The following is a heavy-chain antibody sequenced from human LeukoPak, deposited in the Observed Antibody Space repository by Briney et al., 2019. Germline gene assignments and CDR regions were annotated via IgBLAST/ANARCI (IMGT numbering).Heavy chain of an antibody. J-gene: IGHJ4*02. Sequence: ATVKVSCKASGYTFTSYGISWVRQAPGQGLERMGWISAYNGNTNYAQKLQGRVTMTTDTSTSTAYMELRSLRSDDTAVYYCAIRDSSGYLLFDYWGQGTLVTVSS. CDR3: AIRDSSGYLLFDY. CDR1: GYTFTSYG. CDR2: ISAYNGNT. V-gene: IGHV1-18*01. D-gene: IGHD3-22*01.